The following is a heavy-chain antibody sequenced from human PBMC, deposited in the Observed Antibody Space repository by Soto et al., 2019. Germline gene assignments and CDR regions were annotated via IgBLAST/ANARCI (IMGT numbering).Heavy chain of an antibody. CDR2: ISSSSSYI. CDR1: GFTFSTYS. J-gene: IGHJ6*02. CDR3: ARVVDYYDPYYYYGMDV. Sequence: EVQLVESGGGLVKPGGTLRLSCAASGFTFSTYSMNWIRQAQGKVMEWVSSISSSSSYIYYADSVKGRFTISRDNAKNSLYLQMNSLRAEDTAVYYCARVVDYYDPYYYYGMDVWGQGTTVTVSS. V-gene: IGHV3-21*01. D-gene: IGHD3-22*01.